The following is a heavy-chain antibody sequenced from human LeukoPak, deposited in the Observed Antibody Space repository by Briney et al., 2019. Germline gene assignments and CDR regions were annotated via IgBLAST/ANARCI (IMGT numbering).Heavy chain of an antibody. CDR3: AKDGGIQLWSSHYYYYMDV. CDR2: ISGSGGST. J-gene: IGHJ6*03. Sequence: PGGTLRLSCAASGFTFSSYGMSWVRQAPGKGLEWVSAISGSGGSTYYADSVKGRFTISRDNSKNTLYLQMNSLRAEDTAVYYCAKDGGIQLWSSHYYYYMDVWGKGTTVTVSS. CDR1: GFTFSSYG. V-gene: IGHV3-23*01. D-gene: IGHD5-18*01.